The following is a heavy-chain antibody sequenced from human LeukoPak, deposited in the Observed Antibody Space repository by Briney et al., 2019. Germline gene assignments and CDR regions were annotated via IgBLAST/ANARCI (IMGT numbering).Heavy chain of an antibody. Sequence: GGSLRLSCAASGFTFSSYGMHWVRQAPGKGLEWVAVIWYDGSNKYYADSVKGRFTISRDNSKNTLYLQMNSLRAEDTAVYYCAKHAYGDYTHVPPYGMDVWGQGTTVTVSS. D-gene: IGHD4-17*01. V-gene: IGHV3-30*02. CDR3: AKHAYGDYTHVPPYGMDV. J-gene: IGHJ6*02. CDR1: GFTFSSYG. CDR2: IWYDGSNK.